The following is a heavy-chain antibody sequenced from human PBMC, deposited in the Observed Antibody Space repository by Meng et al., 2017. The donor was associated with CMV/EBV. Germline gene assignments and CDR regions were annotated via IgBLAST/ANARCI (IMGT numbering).Heavy chain of an antibody. CDR1: GFTFSNAW. D-gene: IGHD3-3*01. CDR3: TTDPTFTYYDFWSGYYTDY. Sequence: GGSLRLSCAASGFTFSNAWMSWVRQAPGKGLEWVGRIKSKTDGGTTDYAAPVNGRFTISRDDSKNTLYLQMNSLKTEDTAVYYCTTDPTFTYYDFWSGYYTDYWGQGTLVTVSS. J-gene: IGHJ4*02. V-gene: IGHV3-15*01. CDR2: IKSKTDGGTT.